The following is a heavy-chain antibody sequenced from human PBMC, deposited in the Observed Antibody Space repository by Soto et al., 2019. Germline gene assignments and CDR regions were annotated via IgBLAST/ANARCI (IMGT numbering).Heavy chain of an antibody. Sequence: QVQLQQWGAGLLKPSETLSLTCAVYGGSVSGYYWSWIRQPPGKGLAWIGEINHSGSTNYNPSLKSRVTISVDTSKNQFSLKLSSVTGADTAVYYCARAESCSGGSCYSVDPWGQGTLVTVSS. J-gene: IGHJ5*02. CDR2: INHSGST. CDR3: ARAESCSGGSCYSVDP. D-gene: IGHD2-15*01. V-gene: IGHV4-34*01. CDR1: GGSVSGYY.